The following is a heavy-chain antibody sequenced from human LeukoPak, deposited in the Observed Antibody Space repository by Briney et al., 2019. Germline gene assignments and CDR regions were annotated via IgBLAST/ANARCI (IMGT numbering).Heavy chain of an antibody. CDR3: ARSSTSERPDFDY. CDR2: INPNSGGT. CDR1: GYTFTSYG. D-gene: IGHD2-2*01. V-gene: IGHV1-2*02. J-gene: IGHJ4*02. Sequence: ASVKVSCKASGYTFTSYGISWVRQAPGQGLEWMGWINPNSGGTNYAQKFQGRVTMTRDTSISTAYMELSRLRSDDTAVYYCARSSTSERPDFDYWGQGTLVTVSS.